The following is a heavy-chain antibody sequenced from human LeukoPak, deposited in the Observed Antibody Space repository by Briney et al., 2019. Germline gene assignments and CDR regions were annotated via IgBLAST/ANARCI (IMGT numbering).Heavy chain of an antibody. V-gene: IGHV4-4*07. CDR2: IYTSGST. D-gene: IGHD3-10*01. Sequence: SETLSLTCTVSGGSISSYYWSWIRQPAGKGLEWIGRIYTSGSTNYNPSLKSRVRMSLDKSKNQFSLNLNSVTAADTAIYYCAKDTGRRGRLDGFDVWGQGTMVTVSS. CDR3: AKDTGRRGRLDGFDV. CDR1: GGSISSYY. J-gene: IGHJ3*01.